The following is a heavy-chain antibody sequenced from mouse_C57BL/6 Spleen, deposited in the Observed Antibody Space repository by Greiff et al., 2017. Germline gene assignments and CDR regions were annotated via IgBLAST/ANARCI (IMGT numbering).Heavy chain of an antibody. Sequence: QVQLQQSGPELVKPGASVKISCKASGYAFSSSWMNWVKQRPGKGLEWIGRICPGDGDTNYTGKFKGKDTLTADKSSSTAYMQLSSLTSDDSAVYFCARQITTVVATGYFDVRGTGTTVTVSS. CDR2: ICPGDGDT. V-gene: IGHV1-82*01. CDR1: GYAFSSSW. J-gene: IGHJ1*03. CDR3: ARQITTVVATGYFDV. D-gene: IGHD1-1*01.